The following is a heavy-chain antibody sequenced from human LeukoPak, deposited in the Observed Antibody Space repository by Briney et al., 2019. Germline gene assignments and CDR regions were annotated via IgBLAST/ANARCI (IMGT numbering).Heavy chain of an antibody. CDR2: ISTSGSSI. D-gene: IGHD4-17*01. CDR1: GFTSSTYE. Sequence: GGSLRLSCAASGFTSSTYEINWVRQAPGKGLEWLSHISTSGSSIHYADSVKGRFTISRDNAKNSLYLQMNSLRVEDTAVYYCARDATTELGTVYMDVWGKGTTVTISS. J-gene: IGHJ6*03. V-gene: IGHV3-48*03. CDR3: ARDATTELGTVYMDV.